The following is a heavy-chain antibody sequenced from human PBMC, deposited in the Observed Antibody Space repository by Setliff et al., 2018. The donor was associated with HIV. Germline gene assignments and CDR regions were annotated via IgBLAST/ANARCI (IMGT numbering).Heavy chain of an antibody. CDR2: IGGSGFGT. V-gene: IGHV3-23*01. CDR3: ARDGHLYGQPFDY. J-gene: IGHJ4*02. CDR1: GFTFSNFA. D-gene: IGHD3-10*01. Sequence: PGGSLRLSCTASGFTFSNFAITWVRQAPGKGLEWVSAIGGSGFGTYYADSVKGRFTISRDNTKNSLHLQLDSLSAEDAAVYFCARDGHLYGQPFDYWGQGALVTVSS.